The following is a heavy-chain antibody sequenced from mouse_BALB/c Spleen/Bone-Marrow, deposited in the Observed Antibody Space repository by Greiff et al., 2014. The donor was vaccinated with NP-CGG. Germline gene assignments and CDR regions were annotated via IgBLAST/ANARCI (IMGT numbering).Heavy chain of an antibody. CDR2: VFPGDGST. J-gene: IGHJ3*01. D-gene: IGHD2-4*01. CDR1: GYTPTSYD. V-gene: IGHV1S50*01. CDR3: ARRVYYDYDGGAWFAY. Sequence: QVQLPQSGAELVKPGASVKLSCKASGYTPTSYDINWGRARPEKGIEWIGWVFPGDGSTKYNEKFKGKATLTTDKSSSTAYMQLSRLTSEDSAVYFCARRVYYDYDGGAWFAYWGQGTLVTVSA.